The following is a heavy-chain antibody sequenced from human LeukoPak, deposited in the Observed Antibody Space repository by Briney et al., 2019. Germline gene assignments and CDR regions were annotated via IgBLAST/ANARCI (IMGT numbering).Heavy chain of an antibody. CDR2: TYYKSKWYN. V-gene: IGHV6-1*01. CDR1: GDSVSSNSAA. D-gene: IGHD5-12*01. CDR3: ARVDSGYDAFDY. Sequence: SSQTLSLTCAISGDSVSSNSAAWHWIRQSPSRGLEWLGRTYYKSKWYNDYAVSVKSRITINPDTSKNQFSLQLNSVTAADTAVYYCARVDSGYDAFDYWGQGTLVTVSS. J-gene: IGHJ4*02.